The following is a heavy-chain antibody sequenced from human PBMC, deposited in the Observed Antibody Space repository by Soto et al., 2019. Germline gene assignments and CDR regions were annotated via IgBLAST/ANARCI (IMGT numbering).Heavy chain of an antibody. D-gene: IGHD3-9*01. Sequence: TGGSLRLSCTASGFTFTSYGMGWVRQAPGKGPQWVSTIRGDGGQTHYTDSVKGRFSISRDNSKNTVYLQMDSLRAEDTAMYFCARDVGLDSDDFFAYWGQGTQVTVSS. CDR1: GFTFTSYG. V-gene: IGHV3-23*01. CDR3: ARDVGLDSDDFFAY. CDR2: IRGDGGQT. J-gene: IGHJ4*02.